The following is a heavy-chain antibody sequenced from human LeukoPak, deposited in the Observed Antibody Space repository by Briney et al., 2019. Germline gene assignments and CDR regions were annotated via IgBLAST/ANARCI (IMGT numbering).Heavy chain of an antibody. CDR3: ARDLGSIGNPFDY. V-gene: IGHV3-23*01. CDR2: ISDSGGRT. Sequence: GGSLRLSCAVSGITLSNYGMSWVRQAPWKGLEWVAGISDSGGRTNYADSVKGRFTISRDNPKNTLYLQMNSLRAEDTAVYFCARDLGSIGNPFDYWGQGTLVTVSS. J-gene: IGHJ4*02. D-gene: IGHD4-23*01. CDR1: GITLSNYG.